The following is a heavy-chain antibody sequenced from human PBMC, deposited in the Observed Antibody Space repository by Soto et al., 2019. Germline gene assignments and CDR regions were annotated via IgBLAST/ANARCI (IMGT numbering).Heavy chain of an antibody. D-gene: IGHD5-12*01. CDR2: IWYDGSNK. CDR3: ARDAPLRRYFDY. CDR1: GFSFSNYG. Sequence: GGSLRLSCAASGFSFSNYGMHWVRQAPGKGLEWVAVIWYDGSNKYYTDSVKGRFTISRDKSENTLYLQMNNLRVEDTAVYYCARDAPLRRYFDYWGQGALVTVSS. J-gene: IGHJ4*02. V-gene: IGHV3-33*01.